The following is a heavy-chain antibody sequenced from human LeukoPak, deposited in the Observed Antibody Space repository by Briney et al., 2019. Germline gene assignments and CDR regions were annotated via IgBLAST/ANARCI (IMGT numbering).Heavy chain of an antibody. Sequence: GGSLRLSCAASGFTFSSYGMHWVRQAPGKGLEWVAVISYDGSNKYYADSVKGRFTISRDNSKNTLYLQMNSLRAGDTAVYYCAKGPYDSSGYYYYYYGMDVWGQGTTVTVSS. V-gene: IGHV3-30*18. CDR3: AKGPYDSSGYYYYYYGMDV. CDR2: ISYDGSNK. J-gene: IGHJ6*02. D-gene: IGHD3-22*01. CDR1: GFTFSSYG.